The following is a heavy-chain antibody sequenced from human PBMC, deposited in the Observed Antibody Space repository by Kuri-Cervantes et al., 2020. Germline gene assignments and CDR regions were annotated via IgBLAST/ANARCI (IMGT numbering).Heavy chain of an antibody. V-gene: IGHV4-34*01. CDR3: TRTGSNGGWFPFDY. Sequence: SQTLSLTCAVNGESFSAYYWNWIRQFPGKGLEWIGEITHSGSTNYKPSLKSRATISVDASKNQSSLRMTSATAADTAVYYCTRTGSNGGWFPFDYWGRGTLVTVSS. J-gene: IGHJ4*02. D-gene: IGHD6-19*01. CDR2: ITHSGST. CDR1: GESFSAYY.